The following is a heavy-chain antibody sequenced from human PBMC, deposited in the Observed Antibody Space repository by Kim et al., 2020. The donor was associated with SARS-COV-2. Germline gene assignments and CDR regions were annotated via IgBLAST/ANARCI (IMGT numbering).Heavy chain of an antibody. CDR3: AKGSTPELG. Sequence: GSTYYADSVKGRFTNSRDNSKNTLYLQMNSLRAEDTAVYYCAKGSTPELGWGQGTLVTVSS. J-gene: IGHJ4*02. CDR2: GST. V-gene: IGHV3-23*01. D-gene: IGHD3-3*02.